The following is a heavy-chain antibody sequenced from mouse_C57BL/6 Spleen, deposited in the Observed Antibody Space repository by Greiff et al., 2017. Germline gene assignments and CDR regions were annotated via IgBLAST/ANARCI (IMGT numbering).Heavy chain of an antibody. Sequence: EVQLQQSGPELVKPGASVKISCKASGYTFTDYYMNWVKQSHGKSLEWIGDINPNNGGTSYNQKFKGKATLTVDKSSSTAYMELRSLTSEDSAVYYWARLLWDYWGQGTSVTVSS. J-gene: IGHJ4*01. CDR2: INPNNGGT. V-gene: IGHV1-26*01. D-gene: IGHD3-3*01. CDR3: ARLLWDY. CDR1: GYTFTDYY.